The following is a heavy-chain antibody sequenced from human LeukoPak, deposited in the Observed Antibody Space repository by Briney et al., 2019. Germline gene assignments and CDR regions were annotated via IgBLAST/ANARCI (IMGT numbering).Heavy chain of an antibody. CDR1: GGSITSDRYY. CDR2: IYYSGST. J-gene: IGHJ4*02. CDR3: AAEDNYFDY. V-gene: IGHV4-39*01. Sequence: TSETLSLTCSVSGGSITSDRYYCAWIRQSPGMRLEWIGSIYYSGSTYYNPSLRSRVTMSVDTSKNQFSLKLDSVTAADTAVYYCAAEDNYFDYWGQGTLVTVSS.